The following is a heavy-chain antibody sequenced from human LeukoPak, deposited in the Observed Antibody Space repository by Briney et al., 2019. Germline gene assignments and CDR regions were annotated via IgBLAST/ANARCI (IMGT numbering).Heavy chain of an antibody. V-gene: IGHV1-18*01. CDR2: ISAHDGTR. Sequence: ASVKVSCKASGYTFTNYGITWVRQAPGQGLEWMGWISAHDGTRNYALRHEDRVTMTTDTSTSTAYMELRGLRSDDTAVYYCARRSTLYSSGRFYFDYWGQGTLVTVSS. CDR3: ARRSTLYSSGRFYFDY. J-gene: IGHJ4*02. CDR1: GYTFTNYG. D-gene: IGHD6-19*01.